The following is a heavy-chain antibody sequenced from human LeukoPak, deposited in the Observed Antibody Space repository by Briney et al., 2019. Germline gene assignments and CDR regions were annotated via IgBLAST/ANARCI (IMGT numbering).Heavy chain of an antibody. CDR2: LRPVFGPI. J-gene: IGHJ6*03. D-gene: IGHD1-1*01. CDR1: GVTFSSYA. Sequence: TVKVSCKASGVTFSSYAISWVRQAPGQGLEWIGGLRPVFGPINSAQKFQDRVTLTKDDSTTTAYMELRSLRSEDTAVYYCAYNHRPLGRNGYYMDVWGKGTTVTVSS. CDR3: AYNHRPLGRNGYYMDV. V-gene: IGHV1-69*05.